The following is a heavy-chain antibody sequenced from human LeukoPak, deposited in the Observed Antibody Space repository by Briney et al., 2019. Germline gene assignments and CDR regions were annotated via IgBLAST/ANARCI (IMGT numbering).Heavy chain of an antibody. CDR2: IYPANSDT. CDR3: ATSSQTQGVLYAY. J-gene: IGHJ4*02. V-gene: IGHV5-51*01. CDR1: GYRFTTYW. Sequence: GESLKISCQASGYRFTTYWIGWVRQMPGKGLEWMGIIYPANSDTRYSPSFQGQVAISVDKSISTSYLQWSSLEASDTAIYYCATSSQTQGVLYAYWGQGTLVTVSS. D-gene: IGHD2-2*02.